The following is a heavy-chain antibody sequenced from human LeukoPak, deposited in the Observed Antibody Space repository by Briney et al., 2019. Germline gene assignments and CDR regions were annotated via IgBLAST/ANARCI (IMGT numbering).Heavy chain of an antibody. J-gene: IGHJ4*02. V-gene: IGHV1-2*02. CDR1: GYTFTGYY. CDR2: INPNSGGT. D-gene: IGHD3-22*01. CDR3: ARTTSGYYRIDY. Sequence: ASVNVSCKASGYTFTGYYIHWVRQAPGQGLEWMGWINPNSGGTNYAQKFQGRVTMTRDTSISTAYMELSRLRSDDTAVYYCARTTSGYYRIDYWGQGTLVTVSS.